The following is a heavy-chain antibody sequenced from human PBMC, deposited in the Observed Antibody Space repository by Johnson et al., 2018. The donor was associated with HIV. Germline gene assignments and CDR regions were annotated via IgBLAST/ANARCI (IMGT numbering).Heavy chain of an antibody. Sequence: VQLVESGGGLVKPGGSLRLSCAASGFTFSNVWMTWVRQAPGKGLEWVGRIKRKIEGETTDYAAPVKGRFTISRDDSKNTLYLQMNSLTTEDTAVYYCTTAICIDAFDIWGQGTMVTVSS. CDR3: TTAICIDAFDI. V-gene: IGHV3-15*01. D-gene: IGHD2-8*01. J-gene: IGHJ3*02. CDR1: GFTFSNVW. CDR2: IKRKIEGETT.